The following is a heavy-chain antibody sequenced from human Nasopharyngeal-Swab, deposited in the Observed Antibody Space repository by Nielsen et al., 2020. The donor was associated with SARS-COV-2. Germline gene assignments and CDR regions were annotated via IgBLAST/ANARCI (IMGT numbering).Heavy chain of an antibody. CDR2: IKQRGSGQ. D-gene: IGHD2-2*01. Sequence: GGSLRLSCAASGFTFSSYWMSWVRQAPGKGLEWVAYIKQRGSGQYYVDSVKGRFTISRDNAKNSLSLQMNSLRAEDTAVYYCARYCSTTSCPRGFDYWGQGTLVTVSS. CDR1: GFTFSSYW. V-gene: IGHV3-7*01. CDR3: ARYCSTTSCPRGFDY. J-gene: IGHJ4*02.